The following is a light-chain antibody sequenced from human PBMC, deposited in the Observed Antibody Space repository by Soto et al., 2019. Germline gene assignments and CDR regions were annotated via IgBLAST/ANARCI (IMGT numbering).Light chain of an antibody. CDR2: GAS. V-gene: IGKV3-15*01. Sequence: EIVMTQSPATLSVSPGERATLSCRASQSVSNNLAWYQKKPGQAPRLLIYGASTRATGIPARFSGSGSGTEFTLTISSLQSEDFAVYYCQQYKHWWTFGQGTKVEIK. J-gene: IGKJ1*01. CDR1: QSVSNN. CDR3: QQYKHWWT.